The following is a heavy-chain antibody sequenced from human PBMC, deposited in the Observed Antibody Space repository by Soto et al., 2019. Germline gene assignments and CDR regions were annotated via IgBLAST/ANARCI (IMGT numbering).Heavy chain of an antibody. D-gene: IGHD3-10*01. CDR2: INPNSGGT. V-gene: IGHV1-2*04. J-gene: IGHJ6*02. CDR3: ATRNSLIASGDYYGMDV. CDR1: GYTFTIYY. Sequence: ASLKVSCKASGYTFTIYYMHWVRQAPGQRLEGMGWINPNSGGTTYAQKFQGWVTMTRDTYISTAYMELSRLRSDDTAVYYCATRNSLIASGDYYGMDVWGQGTTVTVSS.